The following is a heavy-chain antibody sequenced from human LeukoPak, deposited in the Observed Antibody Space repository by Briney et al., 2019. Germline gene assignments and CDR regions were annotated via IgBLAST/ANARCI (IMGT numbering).Heavy chain of an antibody. Sequence: SETLSLTCTVSGGSISSYYWSWIRQPPGKGLEWIGYIYYSGSTNYNPSLKSRVTISVDTSKNQFSLKLSSVTAADTAVYYCARDQWQQTYYYYYGMDVWGQGTTVTVSS. CDR3: ARDQWQQTYYYYYGMDV. J-gene: IGHJ6*02. V-gene: IGHV4-59*01. CDR1: GGSISSYY. D-gene: IGHD6-13*01. CDR2: IYYSGST.